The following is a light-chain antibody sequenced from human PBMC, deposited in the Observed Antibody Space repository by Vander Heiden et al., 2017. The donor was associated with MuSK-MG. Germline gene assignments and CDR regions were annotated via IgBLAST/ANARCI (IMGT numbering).Light chain of an antibody. CDR2: YDD. CDR1: SSNIGNNA. Sequence: QSALTQPPSVSEAPRQRVTISCSGSSSNIGNNAVNWYQQHPGKAPKLLIYYDDLLPSGVSDRFSGSKSGTSASLAISGLQSEDEAEYYCEEWDDSLNGVVFGGGTKLTVL. V-gene: IGLV1-36*01. CDR3: EEWDDSLNGVV. J-gene: IGLJ2*01.